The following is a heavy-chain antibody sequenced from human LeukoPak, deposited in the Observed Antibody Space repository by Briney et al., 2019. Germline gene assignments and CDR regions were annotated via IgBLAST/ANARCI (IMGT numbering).Heavy chain of an antibody. Sequence: GGSLRLSCAASEFTFSSYAMSWVRRAPGKGLEWVSTITPSGGATYYADSVKGRFTISRDNSKNTLYLQMNSLRAEDTATYYCAKALNYWYFDLWGRGNLVTVSS. CDR2: ITPSGGAT. J-gene: IGHJ2*01. CDR3: AKALNYWYFDL. V-gene: IGHV3-23*01. CDR1: EFTFSSYA.